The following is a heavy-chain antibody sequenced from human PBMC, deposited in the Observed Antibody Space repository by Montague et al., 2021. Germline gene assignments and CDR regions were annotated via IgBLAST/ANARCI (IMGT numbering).Heavy chain of an antibody. CDR3: AVGSESAWELLHR. Sequence: SETLSLTCTVSGDSISSKYFWSWVRQPLGKGLEWIGEIYHGTTSYSPSLKGRLTVSMDTSKNQFSLKLSSVTAADTAIYYCAVGSESAWELLHRWGQGILVTVSS. D-gene: IGHD1-26*01. CDR1: GDSISSKYF. J-gene: IGHJ5*02. CDR2: IYHGTT. V-gene: IGHV4-4*02.